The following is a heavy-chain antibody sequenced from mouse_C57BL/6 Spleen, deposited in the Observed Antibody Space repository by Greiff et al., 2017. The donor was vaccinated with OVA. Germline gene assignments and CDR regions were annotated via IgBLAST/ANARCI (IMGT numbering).Heavy chain of an antibody. V-gene: IGHV5-4*01. CDR2: ISDGGSYT. CDR1: GFTFSSYA. J-gene: IGHJ3*01. Sequence: EVQGVESGGGLVKPGGSLKLSCAASGFTFSSYAMSWVRQTPEKRLEWVATISDGGSYTYYPDNVKGRFTISRDNAKNNLYLQMSHLKSEDTAMYYCARDDYDRPFAYWGQGTLVTVSA. D-gene: IGHD2-4*01. CDR3: ARDDYDRPFAY.